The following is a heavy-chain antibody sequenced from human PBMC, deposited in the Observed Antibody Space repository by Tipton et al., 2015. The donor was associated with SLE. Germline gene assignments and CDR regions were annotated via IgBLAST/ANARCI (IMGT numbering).Heavy chain of an antibody. V-gene: IGHV4-38-2*01. CDR1: GYSVSTAYY. D-gene: IGHD1-14*01. CDR3: ARGHPGNSFDY. J-gene: IGHJ4*02. Sequence: TLSLTCADSGYSVSTAYYWGWIRQPPGKGLEWIGTIYHSGITFYNASPQTRVTISLDTSKNQLSLSLTSVTAADTAMYYCARGHPGNSFDYWGQGTLVTVSS. CDR2: IYHSGIT.